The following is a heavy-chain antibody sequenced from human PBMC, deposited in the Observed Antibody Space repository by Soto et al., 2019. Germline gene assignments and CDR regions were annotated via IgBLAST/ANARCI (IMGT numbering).Heavy chain of an antibody. CDR2: ISAYNGNT. D-gene: IGHD2-2*02. CDR1: GYTFTSYG. CDR3: ARARYCSSTSCYRDAFDI. Sequence: ASVKVSCKASGYTFTSYGISWVRQAPGQGLEWMGWISAYNGNTNYAQKLQGRVTMTTDTSTSTAYMELRSLRSDDTAVYYCARARYCSSTSCYRDAFDIWGQGTMVTVSS. J-gene: IGHJ3*02. V-gene: IGHV1-18*04.